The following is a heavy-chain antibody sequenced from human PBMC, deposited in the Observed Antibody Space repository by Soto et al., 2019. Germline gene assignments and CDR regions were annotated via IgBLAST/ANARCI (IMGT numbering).Heavy chain of an antibody. D-gene: IGHD5-12*01. J-gene: IGHJ6*02. CDR3: ARSYSGYDPHGMDV. V-gene: IGHV3-13*01. CDR1: GFTFSSYD. CDR2: IGTAGDT. Sequence: EGSLRLSCAASGFTFSSYDMHWVRQATGKGLEWGSAIGTAGDTYYPGSVKGRFTISRENDKNSLYLQMNSLRAGDTAVYYCARSYSGYDPHGMDVWGQGTTVSVSS.